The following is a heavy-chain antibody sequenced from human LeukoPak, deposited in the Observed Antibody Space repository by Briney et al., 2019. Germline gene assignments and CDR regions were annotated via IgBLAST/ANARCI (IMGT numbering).Heavy chain of an antibody. CDR3: ARYRLRLGGYFDY. Sequence: PSETLSLTCAVYGGSFSGYYWSWIRQPPGKGLEWIGEINHSGSTNYNPSLKSRVTISVDTSKNQFSLKLSSVTAADTAVYYCARYRLRLGGYFDYWGQGTLVTVSS. V-gene: IGHV4-34*01. CDR2: INHSGST. D-gene: IGHD3-16*01. CDR1: GGSFSGYY. J-gene: IGHJ4*02.